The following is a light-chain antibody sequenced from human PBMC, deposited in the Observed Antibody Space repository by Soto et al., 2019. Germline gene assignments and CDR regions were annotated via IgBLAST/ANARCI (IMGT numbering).Light chain of an antibody. CDR3: QKYYDVHQN. V-gene: IGKV4-1*01. Sequence: DIVMTQSPDSMAVSLGERATINCKSSQSILYSPNNKNYLAWYQQKPGQPPKLLIYWASTRESGVPDRFSGSGSGTDFTLTISRLQDEYVAVYSCQKYYDVHQNFGQGTKVEIK. CDR1: QSILYSPNNKNY. J-gene: IGKJ1*01. CDR2: WAS.